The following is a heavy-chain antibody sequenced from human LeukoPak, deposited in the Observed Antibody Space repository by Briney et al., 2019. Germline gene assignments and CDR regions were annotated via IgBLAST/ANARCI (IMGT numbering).Heavy chain of an antibody. J-gene: IGHJ6*02. V-gene: IGHV4-59*01. Sequence: SETLSLTCTVPGGSISSYYWSWIRQPPGKGLEWIGYIYYSGSTNYNPSLKSRVTISIDTSKNQFSLRLSSVTAADTAVYYCARDTHYYGMDGWGQGAKVTVSS. CDR1: GGSISSYY. CDR2: IYYSGST. CDR3: ARDTHYYGMDG.